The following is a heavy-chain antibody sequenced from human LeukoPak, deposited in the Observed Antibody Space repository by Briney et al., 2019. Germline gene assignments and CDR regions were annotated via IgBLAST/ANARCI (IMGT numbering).Heavy chain of an antibody. CDR1: GFSLSTSGMC. CDR2: IDWDDDT. CDR3: ARTSYSSSSVFFDY. J-gene: IGHJ4*02. V-gene: IGHV2-70*11. Sequence: ESGPTLVNPTQTLTLTCTFSGFSLSTSGMCVSWIRQPPGKALEWLARIDWDDDTYYRTSLKTRLTISKDTSKNQVVLTMINMDPVDTATYYCARTSYSSSSVFFDYWGQGTLVTVSS. D-gene: IGHD6-6*01.